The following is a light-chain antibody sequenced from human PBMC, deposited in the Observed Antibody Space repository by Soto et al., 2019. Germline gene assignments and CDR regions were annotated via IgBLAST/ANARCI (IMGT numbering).Light chain of an antibody. V-gene: IGKV3-20*01. J-gene: IGKJ3*01. CDR2: GAS. CDR1: QSVSSNY. Sequence: EIVLTQSPGTLSLSPGERATLSCRASQSVSSNYLVWYQQKPGQAPKLLIYGASNSATGIPDRFSGSGSGTDLPLTISRLEPEDFAVYYCQQYGNSPTFGPGTKVDIK. CDR3: QQYGNSPT.